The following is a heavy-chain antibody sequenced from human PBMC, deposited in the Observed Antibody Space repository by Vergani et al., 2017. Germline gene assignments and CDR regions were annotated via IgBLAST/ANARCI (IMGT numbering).Heavy chain of an antibody. Sequence: QVQVVQSGAEVKKSGASVKVSCKTSGYTFSNYSMHWVRQAPGQGLEWMGIINPSGGHTNYAQKFQGRVTMTRDTSTSTVYMELSSLRSEDTAIYYCAREDYGILTGYRYWGQGTLVTVSA. V-gene: IGHV1-46*03. J-gene: IGHJ4*02. D-gene: IGHD3-9*01. CDR3: AREDYGILTGYRY. CDR2: INPSGGHT. CDR1: GYTFSNYS.